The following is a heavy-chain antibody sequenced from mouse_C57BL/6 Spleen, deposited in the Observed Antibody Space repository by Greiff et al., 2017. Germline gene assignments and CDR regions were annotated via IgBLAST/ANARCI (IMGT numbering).Heavy chain of an antibody. Sequence: VQLQQSGPVLVKPGASVKMSCKASGYTFTDYYMNWVKQSHGKSLEWIGVINPYNGGTSYNQKFKGKATLTADKSSSTAYMELTSLTSEDSAVYYCARRDPFAYWGQGTLVTVSA. J-gene: IGHJ3*01. V-gene: IGHV1-19*01. CDR3: ARRDPFAY. CDR1: GYTFTDYY. D-gene: IGHD3-3*01. CDR2: INPYNGGT.